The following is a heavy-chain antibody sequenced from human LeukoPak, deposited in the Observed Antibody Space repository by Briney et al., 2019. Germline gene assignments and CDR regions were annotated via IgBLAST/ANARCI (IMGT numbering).Heavy chain of an antibody. CDR3: ARDKTFIATTTTGYFEY. Sequence: GRSLRLSCAASGFTFSSNAMHWVRQAPGKGLEWVAVISYDGSNEYYADSVKGRFTISRDNSKNTLYLQMNSLRGADTAVYYCARDKTFIATTTTGYFEYWGQGTLVTAFS. CDR1: GFTFSSNA. J-gene: IGHJ4*02. CDR2: ISYDGSNE. V-gene: IGHV3-30-3*01. D-gene: IGHD5-12*01.